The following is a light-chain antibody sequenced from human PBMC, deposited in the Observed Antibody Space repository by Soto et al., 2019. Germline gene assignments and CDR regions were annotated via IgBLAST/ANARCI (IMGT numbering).Light chain of an antibody. J-gene: IGKJ2*01. V-gene: IGKV3-20*01. Sequence: EIVLTQSPGTLSLSPGERATLSCRASQSVSSSYLAWYQQKPGQAPRHLIYGASSRATGIPDRFSGSGSGTDFTLTIRRLEPEDFAVYYCQQYGSSPLYTVGQGTKLEIK. CDR1: QSVSSSY. CDR3: QQYGSSPLYT. CDR2: GAS.